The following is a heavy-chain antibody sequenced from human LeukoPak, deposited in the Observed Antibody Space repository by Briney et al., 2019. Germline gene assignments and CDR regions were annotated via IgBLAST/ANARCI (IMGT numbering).Heavy chain of an antibody. D-gene: IGHD5-12*01. CDR1: GGSISSGDYY. CDR2: IYYSGST. J-gene: IGHJ4*02. V-gene: IGHV4-30-4*01. CDR3: ASVYGGYSGYAFDY. Sequence: TSETLSLTCTVSGGSISSGDYYWSWIRQPPGKGLEWIGYIYYSGSTYYNPSLKSRVTISVDTSKNQFSLKLSSVTAADTAVYYCASVYGGYSGYAFDYWGQGTLVTVSS.